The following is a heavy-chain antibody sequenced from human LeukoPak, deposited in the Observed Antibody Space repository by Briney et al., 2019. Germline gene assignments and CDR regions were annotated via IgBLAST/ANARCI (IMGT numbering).Heavy chain of an antibody. CDR1: GYTFTSYD. CDR2: MNPNSGNT. D-gene: IGHD2-2*01. J-gene: IGHJ5*02. Sequence: ASVKVSCKASGYTFTSYDINWVRQATGQGLEGMGWMNPNSGNTGYAQKFQGRVTMTRNTSISTAYMELSSLRSEDTAVYYCARRRGYCSSTSCYRTVRYNWFDPWGQGTLVTVSS. V-gene: IGHV1-8*01. CDR3: ARRRGYCSSTSCYRTVRYNWFDP.